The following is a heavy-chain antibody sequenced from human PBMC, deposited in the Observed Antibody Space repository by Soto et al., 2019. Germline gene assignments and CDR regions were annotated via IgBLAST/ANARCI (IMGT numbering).Heavy chain of an antibody. J-gene: IGHJ5*02. CDR2: IDNSGAGS. V-gene: IGHV3-23*05. D-gene: IGHD3-3*01. CDR1: GFVCRNHV. Sequence: EVQLLESGGGLVQPGGSLRLSCAASGFVCRNHVLNWVRQAAGKGLEWVSAIDNSGAGSFYADSVKGRFIISRDNSKDTVFLHMNNFRLEGTALSSWAKRPSLGMIFGAGSWGQGTLVTVYS. CDR3: AKRPSLGMIFGAGS.